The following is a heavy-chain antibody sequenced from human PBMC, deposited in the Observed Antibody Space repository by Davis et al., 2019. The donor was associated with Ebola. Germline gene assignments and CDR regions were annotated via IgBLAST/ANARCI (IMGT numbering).Heavy chain of an antibody. CDR2: ISGDGGST. CDR3: AKGFYKLRAYYYYYGMDV. CDR1: GFTFDDYA. Sequence: GESLKISCAASGFTFDDYAMHWVRQAPGKGLEWVSLISGDGGSTYYADSVKGRFTISRDNSKNTLYLQMNSLRAEDTAVYYCAKGFYKLRAYYYYYGMDVWGQGTTVTVSS. D-gene: IGHD4-17*01. J-gene: IGHJ6*02. V-gene: IGHV3-43*02.